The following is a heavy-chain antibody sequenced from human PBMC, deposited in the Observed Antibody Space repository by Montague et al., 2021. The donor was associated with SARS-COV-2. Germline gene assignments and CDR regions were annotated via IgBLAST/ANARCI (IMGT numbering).Heavy chain of an antibody. J-gene: IGHJ6*02. V-gene: IGHV4-4*07. CDR2: IYPSGST. Sequence: SETLSLTCTVSGDSFSSYYWSWIRQPAGKGLEWIGRIYPSGSTKYNPSLKSRVTMSVDTSKNQFSLKLSSVTAADTAVYYCARDHMTTMFMVYYYGMDVWGQGTTVTVSS. CDR1: GDSFSSYY. CDR3: ARDHMTTMFMVYYYGMDV. D-gene: IGHD5-24*01.